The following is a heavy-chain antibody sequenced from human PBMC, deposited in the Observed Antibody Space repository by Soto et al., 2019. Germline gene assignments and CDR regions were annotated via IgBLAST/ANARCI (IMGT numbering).Heavy chain of an antibody. D-gene: IGHD2-2*01. Sequence: QVQLVQSGAEVKKPGSSVKVSCKASGGTFSSYAISWVRQAPGQGLEWMGGIIPISDTTNYAQKFQGRVTITADESTSTDYMELSSLRSEDKAVYYCARSQGSSTSLEIYYYYYYGMDVWGQGTTVTVSS. J-gene: IGHJ6*02. CDR3: ARSQGSSTSLEIYYYYYYGMDV. CDR2: IIPISDTT. V-gene: IGHV1-69*01. CDR1: GGTFSSYA.